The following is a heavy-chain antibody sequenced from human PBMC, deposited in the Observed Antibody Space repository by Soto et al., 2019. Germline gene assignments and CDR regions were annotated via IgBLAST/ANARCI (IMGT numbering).Heavy chain of an antibody. Sequence: ASVKVSCKASGYTFTSYGISWVRQAPGQGLEWMGWISAYNGNTNYAQKLQGRVTMTTDTSTSTAYMELRSLRSDDTAVYYCARVIGYCSGGSCYSFFGSYDYWGQGTLVTVSS. D-gene: IGHD2-15*01. J-gene: IGHJ4*02. V-gene: IGHV1-18*01. CDR2: ISAYNGNT. CDR1: GYTFTSYG. CDR3: ARVIGYCSGGSCYSFFGSYDY.